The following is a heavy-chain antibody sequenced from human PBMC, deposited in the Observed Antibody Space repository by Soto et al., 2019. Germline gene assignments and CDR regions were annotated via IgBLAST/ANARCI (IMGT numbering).Heavy chain of an antibody. J-gene: IGHJ1*01. CDR2: IYYSGST. CDR1: GGSISSCGYY. Sequence: SETLSLTCTFSGGSISSCGYYWTWIRHHPGKGLEWIGYIYYSGSTYYNPSLKSRVTISVDTSKNQFSLKLSSVTAADTAVYYCARDSGGYDSEYFQHWGQGTLVTVSS. D-gene: IGHD5-12*01. V-gene: IGHV4-31*03. CDR3: ARDSGGYDSEYFQH.